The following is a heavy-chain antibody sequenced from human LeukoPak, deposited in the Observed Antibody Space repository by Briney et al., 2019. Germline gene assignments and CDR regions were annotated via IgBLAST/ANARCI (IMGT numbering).Heavy chain of an antibody. J-gene: IGHJ4*02. Sequence: GESLKISSKASGYSFTYYCIGGVRQMPGKGLGWMGIIYPGDSDTRYRPSFQGQVTISVDKSISTAYLQWSSLKASDTAMYYCARQDGNSKYYFDYWGQGPLVTVSS. CDR3: ARQDGNSKYYFDY. V-gene: IGHV5-51*01. CDR2: IYPGDSDT. D-gene: IGHD1-1*01. CDR1: GYSFTYYC.